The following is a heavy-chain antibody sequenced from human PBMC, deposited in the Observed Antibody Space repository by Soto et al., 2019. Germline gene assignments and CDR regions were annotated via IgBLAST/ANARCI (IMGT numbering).Heavy chain of an antibody. CDR3: ARLTGKYYDILTGYYNIPAYFDY. D-gene: IGHD3-9*01. V-gene: IGHV4-39*01. CDR1: GGSISSSSYY. CDR2: IYYSGST. Sequence: PSETLSLTCTVSGGSISSSSYYWGWIRQPPGKGLEWIGSIYYSGSTYYNPSLKSRVTISVDTSKNQFSLKLSSVTAADTAVYYCARLTGKYYDILTGYYNIPAYFDYWGQGTLVTVSS. J-gene: IGHJ4*02.